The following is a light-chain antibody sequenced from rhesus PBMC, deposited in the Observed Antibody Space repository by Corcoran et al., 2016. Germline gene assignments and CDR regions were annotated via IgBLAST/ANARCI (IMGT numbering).Light chain of an antibody. CDR1: QAINIY. J-gene: IGKJ2*01. CDR2: DGS. Sequence: DIQMTQSPSSLFASVGDRVTIACRASQAINIYLSWYQQKPGKAPKLLIFDGSALQSGVPSMFSGSGSGTDFRLTSSSLQPEDVATYFCLQYNSGLYSFGQGPKWSSN. CDR3: LQYNSGLYS. V-gene: IGKV1S21*01.